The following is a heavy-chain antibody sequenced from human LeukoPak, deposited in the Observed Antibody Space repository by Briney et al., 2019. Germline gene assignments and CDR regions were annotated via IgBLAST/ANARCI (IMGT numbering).Heavy chain of an antibody. V-gene: IGHV3-23*01. D-gene: IGHD5/OR15-5a*01. CDR3: ARIKDASVGYYFDY. CDR1: GFTSINYA. J-gene: IGHJ4*02. Sequence: PGGSLRLSCAASGFTSINYAMSWVRQAPGKGLEWVSAISGSTISTYYADSVKGLFTISRDNSKNTLYLQMYSLRAEDTALYYCARIKDASVGYYFDYWGQGILVTVSS. CDR2: ISGSTIST.